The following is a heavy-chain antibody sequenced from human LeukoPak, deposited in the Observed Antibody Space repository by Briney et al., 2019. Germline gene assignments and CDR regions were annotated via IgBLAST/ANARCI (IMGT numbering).Heavy chain of an antibody. CDR1: GFTFSSYG. V-gene: IGHV3-30*02. Sequence: PGGSLRLSCAASGFTFSSYGMHWVRQAPGKGLEWVAFIRYDGSNKYYADSVKGRFTISRDNSKNTLYLQMNSLRAEDTAVYYCATEKRWLQFSGDFDYWGQGTLVTVSS. D-gene: IGHD5-24*01. CDR3: ATEKRWLQFSGDFDY. CDR2: IRYDGSNK. J-gene: IGHJ4*02.